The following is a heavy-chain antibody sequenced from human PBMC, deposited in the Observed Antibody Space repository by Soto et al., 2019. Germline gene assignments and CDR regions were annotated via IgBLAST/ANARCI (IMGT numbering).Heavy chain of an antibody. Sequence: GGSLRLSCAASGFTFSSYGMSWVRQAPGKGLEWVSAISGSGGSTYYADSVRGRFTISRDNSKNTLYLQMNSLRAEDTAVYYCAKDTSMAVVVVNDAFDIWGQGTMVTVSS. CDR3: AKDTSMAVVVVNDAFDI. CDR2: ISGSGGST. CDR1: GFTFSSYG. V-gene: IGHV3-23*01. J-gene: IGHJ3*02. D-gene: IGHD3-22*01.